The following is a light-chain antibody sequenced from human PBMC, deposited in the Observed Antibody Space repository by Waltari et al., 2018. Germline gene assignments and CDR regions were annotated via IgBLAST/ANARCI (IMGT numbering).Light chain of an antibody. CDR3: HQYNKWPFT. V-gene: IGKV3-15*01. J-gene: IGKJ3*01. Sequence: EIALTQSPITLSVSPGERATLSCMASQSVNSNLAWYQQKPGQAPRLLIYGASTRATDIPARISGSGSGTEFTRTISSLQSEDFAVYYCHQYNKWPFTFGPGTKVDIK. CDR2: GAS. CDR1: QSVNSN.